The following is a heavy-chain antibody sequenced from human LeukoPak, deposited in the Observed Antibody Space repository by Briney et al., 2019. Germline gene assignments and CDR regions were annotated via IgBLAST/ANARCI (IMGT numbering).Heavy chain of an antibody. D-gene: IGHD6-19*01. Sequence: PGGSLRLSCAASGFTFKNYAMSWVRQAPGKGLEWVSAISGGGAMTYYADSVKGRFTISRDNSKNTLYLQMNSLRAEDTAVYYCAKTGYSSGKGDYWGQGTLVTVSS. CDR1: GFTFKNYA. CDR2: ISGGGAMT. V-gene: IGHV3-23*01. J-gene: IGHJ4*02. CDR3: AKTGYSSGKGDY.